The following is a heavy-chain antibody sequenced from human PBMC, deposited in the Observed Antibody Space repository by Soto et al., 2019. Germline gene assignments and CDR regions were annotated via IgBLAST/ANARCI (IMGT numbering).Heavy chain of an antibody. CDR2: IYQSGST. J-gene: IGHJ4*02. V-gene: IGHV4-30-2*01. D-gene: IGHD5-18*01. CDR3: ARGYGRNFDY. Sequence: SETLSLTCAVSGGSISSGGYSWNWIRQPPGKGLEWIGYIYQSGSTHYNPSLKGRVTISVDRSKNQFSLKLSSVTAADTAVYYCARGYGRNFDYWGQGTLVTVSS. CDR1: GGSISSGGYS.